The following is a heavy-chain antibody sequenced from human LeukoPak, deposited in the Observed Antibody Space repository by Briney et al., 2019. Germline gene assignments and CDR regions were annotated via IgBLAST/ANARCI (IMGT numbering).Heavy chain of an antibody. Sequence: SETLSLTCTVSGGSISSYYWSWIRQPAGKGLEWIERIYTSGSTNYNPSLKSRVTMSVDTSKNQFSLKLSSVTAADTAVYYCARAVPSYRSTSCYYFDYWGQGTLVTVSS. J-gene: IGHJ4*02. CDR1: GGSISSYY. CDR3: ARAVPSYRSTSCYYFDY. CDR2: IYTSGST. D-gene: IGHD2-2*01. V-gene: IGHV4-4*07.